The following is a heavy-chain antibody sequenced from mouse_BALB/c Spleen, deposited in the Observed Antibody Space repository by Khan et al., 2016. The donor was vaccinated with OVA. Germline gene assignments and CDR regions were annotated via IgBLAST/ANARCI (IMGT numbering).Heavy chain of an antibody. D-gene: IGHD4-1*01. CDR1: GFTFSSYS. CDR3: ADHLTGSFDY. V-gene: IGHV5-6*01. CDR2: ISSGGDYT. Sequence: EVKLLESGGDLVKPGGSLKLSCAASGFTFSSYSMSWVRQTPDKRLEWVASISSGGDYTYYPDSVKGRFIISRDNAKNTLYLQISDLKSEDTAMYYCADHLTGSFDYWGQGTLVTVSA. J-gene: IGHJ3*01.